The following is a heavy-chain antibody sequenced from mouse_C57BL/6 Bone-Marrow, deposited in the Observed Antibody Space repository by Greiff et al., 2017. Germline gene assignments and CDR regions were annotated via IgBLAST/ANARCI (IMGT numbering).Heavy chain of an antibody. CDR2: ISDGGSYT. CDR1: GFTFSSYA. J-gene: IGHJ2*01. CDR3: ARDGREYFDY. V-gene: IGHV5-4*01. Sequence: EVQLVESGGGLVKPGGSLKLSCAASGFTFSSYAMSWVRQTPEKRLEWVATISDGGSYTYYPDNVKGRFTISRDNAKNNLYLQMSHLKSEDTAMYYCARDGREYFDYWGQGTTLTVSS.